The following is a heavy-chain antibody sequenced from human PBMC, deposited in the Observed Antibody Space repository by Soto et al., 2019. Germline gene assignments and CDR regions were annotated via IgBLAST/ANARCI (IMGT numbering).Heavy chain of an antibody. CDR2: IYYSGST. J-gene: IGHJ3*02. Sequence: QVQLQESGPGLVKPSETLSLTCTASGGSIGSYCWSWIRQPPGKGLEWIGYIYYSGSTNYNPSLKSRATISVDTSKNLCSLKLSSVTAADTAVYYCARGRQQLVTHDAFDIWGQGTMVTVSS. D-gene: IGHD6-13*01. CDR3: ARGRQQLVTHDAFDI. V-gene: IGHV4-59*01. CDR1: GGSIGSYC.